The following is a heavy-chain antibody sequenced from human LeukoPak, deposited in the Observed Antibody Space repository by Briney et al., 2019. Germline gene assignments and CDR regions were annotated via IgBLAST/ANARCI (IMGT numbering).Heavy chain of an antibody. CDR1: GGSISSSSYY. J-gene: IGHJ4*02. Sequence: SETLSLTCTVCGGSISSSSYYWGWIRQPPGKGLEWIGSIYYSGSTYYNPSLKSRVTISVDTSKNQFSLKLSSVTAADTAVYYCAEESSSQIYWGQGTLVTVSS. CDR3: AEESSSQIY. D-gene: IGHD6-13*01. V-gene: IGHV4-39*01. CDR2: IYYSGST.